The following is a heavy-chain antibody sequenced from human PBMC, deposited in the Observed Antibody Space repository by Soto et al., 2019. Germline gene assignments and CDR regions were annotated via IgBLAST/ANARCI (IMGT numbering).Heavy chain of an antibody. CDR1: GYIFTGYY. J-gene: IGHJ6*02. Sequence: ASVKVSCKASGYIFTGYYMHWVRQAPGQGLEWMGWINPNSGGTNYAQKFQGWVTMTRDTSISTAYMELSRLRSDDTAVYYCARGKDVRYTCPYYYYYYGMDVWGQGTTVTVSS. CDR3: ARGKDVRYTCPYYYYYYGMDV. CDR2: INPNSGGT. D-gene: IGHD2-8*01. V-gene: IGHV1-2*04.